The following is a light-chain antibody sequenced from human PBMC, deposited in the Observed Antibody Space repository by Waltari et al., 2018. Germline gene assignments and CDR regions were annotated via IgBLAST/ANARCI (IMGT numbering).Light chain of an antibody. V-gene: IGKV1-6*02. J-gene: IGKJ4*01. CDR1: QDIDRY. Sequence: QVTQSPSSLSASVGDSVTITCRTRQDIDRYLIWYQQKPGNAPKLLIYAASYLQSGVPSRFSGSGSGTDFTLRISRVEPEDVGFYYCMQALQTPPTFGGGTKVEIK. CDR3: MQALQTPPT. CDR2: AAS.